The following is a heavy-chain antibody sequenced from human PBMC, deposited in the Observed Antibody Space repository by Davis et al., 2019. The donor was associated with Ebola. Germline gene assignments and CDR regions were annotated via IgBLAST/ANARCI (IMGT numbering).Heavy chain of an antibody. CDR3: ARLYDSSGPLDDAFDI. CDR2: IYSGGST. Sequence: PGGSLRLSCAASGFTVSSNYMSWVRQAPGKGLEWVSVIYSGGSTYYADSVKGRFTISRDNSKNTLYLQMNSLRAEDTAVYYCARLYDSSGPLDDAFDIWGQGTMVTVSS. CDR1: GFTVSSNY. D-gene: IGHD3-22*01. J-gene: IGHJ3*02. V-gene: IGHV3-66*02.